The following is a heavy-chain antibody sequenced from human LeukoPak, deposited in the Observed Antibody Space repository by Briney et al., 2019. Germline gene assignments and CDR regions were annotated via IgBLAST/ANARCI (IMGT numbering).Heavy chain of an antibody. V-gene: IGHV3-43*01. CDR1: GFTFDDYT. Sequence: GGSLRLSCAASGFTFDDYTMHWVRQAPGKGLEWVSLISWDGGSTYYADSVKGRFTISRDNSKNSLYLQMNSLRTEDTALYYCAKDAGSGSYEDYWGQGTLVTVSS. D-gene: IGHD3-10*01. CDR3: AKDAGSGSYEDY. J-gene: IGHJ4*02. CDR2: ISWDGGST.